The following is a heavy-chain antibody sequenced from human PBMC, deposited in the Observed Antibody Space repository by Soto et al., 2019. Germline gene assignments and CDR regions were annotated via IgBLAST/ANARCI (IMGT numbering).Heavy chain of an antibody. V-gene: IGHV3-23*01. Sequence: GSLRLSCAASGFTFSSYAMSWVRQAPGKGLEWVSAISGSGGSTYYADSVKGRFTISRDNSKNTLYLQMNSLRAEDTAVYYCAKDSITIFGVVIPEDAFDIWGQGTMVTVSS. D-gene: IGHD3-3*01. CDR1: GFTFSSYA. CDR2: ISGSGGST. J-gene: IGHJ3*02. CDR3: AKDSITIFGVVIPEDAFDI.